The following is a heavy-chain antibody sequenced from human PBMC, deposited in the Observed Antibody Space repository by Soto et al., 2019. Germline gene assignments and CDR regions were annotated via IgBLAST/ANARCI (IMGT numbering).Heavy chain of an antibody. D-gene: IGHD3-3*01. Sequence: PGESLKISCKGSGYSFTSYWISWVRQMPGKGLEWMGRIDPSGSYTNYSPSFQGHVTISADKSISTAYLQWSSLKASDTAMYYCARHMYDFWRWYGMDVWGQGTTVTVSS. CDR2: IDPSGSYT. CDR1: GYSFTSYW. CDR3: ARHMYDFWRWYGMDV. J-gene: IGHJ6*02. V-gene: IGHV5-10-1*01.